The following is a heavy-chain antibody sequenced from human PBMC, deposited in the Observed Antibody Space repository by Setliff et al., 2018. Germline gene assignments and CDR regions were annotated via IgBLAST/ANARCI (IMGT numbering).Heavy chain of an antibody. CDR2: INSDGSTT. CDR1: GFTFSSYW. J-gene: IGHJ4*02. V-gene: IGHV3-74*01. D-gene: IGHD3-22*01. Sequence: LRLSCAASGFTFSSYWMHWVRQAPGRGLVWVSRINSDGSTTNYADSVKGRFTISRDNAKNTLYLQMNSLRAADTAVYYCASFQGNYYYDSSGYYYFDYWGQGTLVTVSS. CDR3: ASFQGNYYYDSSGYYYFDY.